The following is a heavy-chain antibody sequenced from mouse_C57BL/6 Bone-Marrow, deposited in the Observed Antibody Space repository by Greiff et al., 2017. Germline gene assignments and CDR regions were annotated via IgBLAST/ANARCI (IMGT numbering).Heavy chain of an antibody. D-gene: IGHD1-1*01. CDR3: ERTVTTGPDD. V-gene: IGHV1-82*01. Sequence: VQLQQSGPELVKPGASVKISCKASGYAFSSSWLNWVKQRPGKGLEWIGRIFPGDGATNSNGKFKGKATLTADKASSTAYMQLSSLTAEDSAVYVCERTVTTGPDDWGQGTTVTVSS. J-gene: IGHJ2*01. CDR1: GYAFSSSW. CDR2: IFPGDGAT.